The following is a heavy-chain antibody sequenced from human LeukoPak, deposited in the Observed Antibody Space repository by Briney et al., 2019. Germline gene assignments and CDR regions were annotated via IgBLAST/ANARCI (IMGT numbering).Heavy chain of an antibody. CDR1: GYTFSDFG. V-gene: IGHV1-18*01. D-gene: IGHD3-3*01. CDR3: ARVRPSDY. J-gene: IGHJ1*01. CDR2: ISAYNGDT. Sequence: ASVTPACETSGYTFSDFGMSWVRQAPGQGLEWMGWISAYNGDTNYAHNLQGRVTMTTDTSTSTAYMELRSLRSDDTAVYYCARVRPSDYWGRDPRHTLSS.